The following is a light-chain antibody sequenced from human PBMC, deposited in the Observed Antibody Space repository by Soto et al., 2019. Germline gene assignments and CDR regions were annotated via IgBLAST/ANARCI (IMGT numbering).Light chain of an antibody. CDR2: DDS. Sequence: SYELTQPPSVSVATGQTARITCGGTNIGSKSVHWYQQKPGQAPVLGVYDDSDRPSGIPERFSGSNSGNTATLTISRVEAGDEADYYCQVWDSSSDHPVVFGGGTKLTVL. CDR1: NIGSKS. V-gene: IGLV3-21*02. J-gene: IGLJ2*01. CDR3: QVWDSSSDHPVV.